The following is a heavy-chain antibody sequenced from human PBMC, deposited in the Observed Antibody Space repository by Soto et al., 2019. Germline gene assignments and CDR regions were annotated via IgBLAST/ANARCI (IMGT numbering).Heavy chain of an antibody. CDR1: GFTVSSNY. V-gene: IGHV3-66*04. CDR2: IYSGGST. Sequence: EVPLVESGGGLVQPGESLRLSCAASGFTVSSNYMSWVRQAPGKGLEWVSIIYSGGSTYYAHSVKGRFTISRDNSKNPPDPQTNSLGAEDTAVYFCARQSIGGATNTFDYRGQGTLVTVSS. J-gene: IGHJ4*02. CDR3: ARQSIGGATNTFDY. D-gene: IGHD1-26*01.